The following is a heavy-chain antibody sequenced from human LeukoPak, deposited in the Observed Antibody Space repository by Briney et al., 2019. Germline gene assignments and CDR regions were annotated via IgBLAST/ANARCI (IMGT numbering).Heavy chain of an antibody. CDR3: ARVGHIVAAGTYDW. J-gene: IGHJ4*02. D-gene: IGHD6-13*01. Sequence: GGSRRLSCASSGFRLSSYLMRCVRQAPGKGLEWVANIKPDGSEKSYVDSVKGRFTISRDNAKNSLYLQMNSLRAEDTAVYYCARVGHIVAAGTYDWWGQGTLVTVSS. V-gene: IGHV3-7*04. CDR1: GFRLSSYL. CDR2: IKPDGSEK.